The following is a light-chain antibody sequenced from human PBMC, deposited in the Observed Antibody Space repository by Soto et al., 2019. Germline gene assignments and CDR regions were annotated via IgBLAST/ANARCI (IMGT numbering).Light chain of an antibody. V-gene: IGLV2-14*01. Sequence: QSALTQPASVSGSPGKSIAISCTGTSSDVGGYNYVSWYQQHPGKAPKLMIYEVSNRPSGVSNRFPGSKSGNTASLTISGLQAEDEADYYCSSYTSSTSGVFGTGTKVTVL. J-gene: IGLJ1*01. CDR1: SSDVGGYNY. CDR3: SSYTSSTSGV. CDR2: EVS.